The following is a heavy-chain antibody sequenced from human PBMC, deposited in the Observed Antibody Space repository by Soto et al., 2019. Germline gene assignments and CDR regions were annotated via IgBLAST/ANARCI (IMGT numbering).Heavy chain of an antibody. CDR1: GYTFTSYG. J-gene: IGHJ4*02. V-gene: IGHV1-18*01. Sequence: QVQLVQSGAEVKKPGASVKVSCKASGYTFTSYGISWVRQAPGLGLEWLGWISAYNGNTNYAQKLQGRVTMTTDTSTSTAYMELRSLRSDDTAVYYCATEGVLLWFGELSTFDYWGQGTLVTVSS. CDR2: ISAYNGNT. CDR3: ATEGVLLWFGELSTFDY. D-gene: IGHD3-10*01.